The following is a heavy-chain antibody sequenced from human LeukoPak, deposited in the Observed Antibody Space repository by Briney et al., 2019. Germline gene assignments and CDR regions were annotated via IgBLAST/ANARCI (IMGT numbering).Heavy chain of an antibody. D-gene: IGHD3-16*01. CDR3: ARGHDHTFGGEIGY. CDR2: IIPIFGTA. CDR1: GGTFSSYA. Sequence: WASVKVSCKASGGTFSSYAISWVRQAPGQGLEWMGGIIPIFGTANYTQKFQGRVTITADESTSTAYMELSSLRSEDTAVYYCARGHDHTFGGEIGYWGQGTLVTVSS. J-gene: IGHJ4*02. V-gene: IGHV1-69*13.